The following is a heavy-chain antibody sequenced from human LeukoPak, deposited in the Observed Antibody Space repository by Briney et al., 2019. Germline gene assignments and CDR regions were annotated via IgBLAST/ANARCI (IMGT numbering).Heavy chain of an antibody. CDR1: GGSISSSSYY. J-gene: IGHJ4*02. CDR2: IYYSEST. Sequence: KSSETLSLTCTVSGGSISSSSYYWGWLRQPPGKGVEWIGRIYYSESTYYHPSLKSRVTISVDTSKNQFSLKLSSVTAADTAVYYCARRPGIAVSNSIDYWGQGTLVTVSS. D-gene: IGHD6-19*01. V-gene: IGHV4-39*07. CDR3: ARRPGIAVSNSIDY.